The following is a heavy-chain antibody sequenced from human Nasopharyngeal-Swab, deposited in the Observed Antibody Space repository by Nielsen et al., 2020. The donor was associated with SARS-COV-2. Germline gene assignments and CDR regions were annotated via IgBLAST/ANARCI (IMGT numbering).Heavy chain of an antibody. CDR1: GFTFSSYS. J-gene: IGHJ6*02. CDR3: AREPAARPPAPDYYYYYGMDV. CDR2: ISSSSSTI. D-gene: IGHD6-6*01. Sequence: GGSLRLSCAASGFTFSSYSMSWVRQAPGKGLEWVSYISSSSSTIYYDYSVNGRFTISIDNAKNSLFLQMTSLRDEDTAVYYCAREPAARPPAPDYYYYYGMDVWGQGTTVTVSS. V-gene: IGHV3-48*02.